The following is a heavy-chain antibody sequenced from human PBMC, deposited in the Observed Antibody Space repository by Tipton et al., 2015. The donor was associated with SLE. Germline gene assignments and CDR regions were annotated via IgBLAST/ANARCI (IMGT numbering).Heavy chain of an antibody. CDR2: MNPNRGDT. D-gene: IGHD3-3*01. Sequence: VQLVQSGAEVKKPGASVKVSCKASGYTFTSYDINWVRQATGRGLEWMGWMNPNRGDTGYAQKFQGRVTMTRNTSISTAYMELSSLRSEDTAVYYCARVHFGVVISGMDVWGQGTTVTVSS. CDR1: GYTFTSYD. CDR3: ARVHFGVVISGMDV. V-gene: IGHV1-8*01. J-gene: IGHJ6*02.